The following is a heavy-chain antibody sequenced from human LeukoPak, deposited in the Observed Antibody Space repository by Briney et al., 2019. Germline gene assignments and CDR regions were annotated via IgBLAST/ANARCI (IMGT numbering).Heavy chain of an antibody. D-gene: IGHD6-13*01. CDR1: GFTFRNYW. CDR2: IYNSGST. V-gene: IGHV4-38-2*01. CDR3: ARAYSSSWYYNWFDP. J-gene: IGHJ5*02. Sequence: TGGSLRLSCAASGFTFRNYWMSWVRQAPGKGLEWIGSIYNSGSTYYNPSLKSRVTISVDTSKNQFSLKLRSVTAADTAMYYCARAYSSSWYYNWFDPWGQGTLVTVSS.